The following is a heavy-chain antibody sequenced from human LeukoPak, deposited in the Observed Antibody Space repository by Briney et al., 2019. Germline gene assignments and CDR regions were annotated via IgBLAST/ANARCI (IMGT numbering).Heavy chain of an antibody. CDR2: ISYDGSNK. D-gene: IGHD2-15*01. CDR3: AKETVVAATYWDFQH. Sequence: GRSLRLSCAASGFTFSSYGMHWVRQAPGKGLGWVAVISYDGSNKYYADSVKGRFTISRDNSKNTLYLQMNSLRAEDTAVYYCAKETVVAATYWDFQHWGQGTLVTVSS. V-gene: IGHV3-30*18. J-gene: IGHJ1*01. CDR1: GFTFSSYG.